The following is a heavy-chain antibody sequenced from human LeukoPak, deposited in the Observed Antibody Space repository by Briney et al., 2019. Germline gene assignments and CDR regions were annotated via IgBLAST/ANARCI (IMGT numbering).Heavy chain of an antibody. Sequence: GGTLRLSCAASGFTFSSYGMSWVRQAPGKGLEWVSAISGSGGSTYYADSVKGRFTISRDNSKNTLYLQMNSLRAEDTAVYYCARDHSSGLLVYWGQGTLVTVSS. D-gene: IGHD6-19*01. V-gene: IGHV3-23*01. CDR2: ISGSGGST. J-gene: IGHJ4*02. CDR3: ARDHSSGLLVY. CDR1: GFTFSSYG.